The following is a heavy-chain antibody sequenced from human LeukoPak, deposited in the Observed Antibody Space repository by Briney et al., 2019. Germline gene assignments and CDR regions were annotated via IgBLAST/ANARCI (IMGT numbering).Heavy chain of an antibody. CDR3: AKDTSLYGYNYAFDI. D-gene: IGHD5-24*01. V-gene: IGHV3-23*01. J-gene: IGHJ3*02. Sequence: GGSLRLSCAASGFTFSSYAMSWVRQAPGKGLQWVSAISGSGGSTYYADSVKGRFTISRDNSKNTLYLQMNSLRAEDTAVYYCAKDTSLYGYNYAFDIWGQGTMVTVSS. CDR2: ISGSGGST. CDR1: GFTFSSYA.